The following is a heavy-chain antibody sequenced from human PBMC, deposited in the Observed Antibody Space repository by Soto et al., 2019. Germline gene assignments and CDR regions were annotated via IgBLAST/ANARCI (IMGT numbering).Heavy chain of an antibody. CDR3: ARLDSPEYYFDY. V-gene: IGHV4-39*01. D-gene: IGHD3-22*01. CDR1: GGSISSSSYY. CDR2: IYYSGST. J-gene: IGHJ4*02. Sequence: TSETLSLTCTVSGGSISSSSYYWGWIRQPPGKGLEWIGSIYYSGSTYYNPSLKSRVTISVDTSKNQFSLKLSSVTAADTAVYYCARLDSPEYYFDYWGQGTLVTVSS.